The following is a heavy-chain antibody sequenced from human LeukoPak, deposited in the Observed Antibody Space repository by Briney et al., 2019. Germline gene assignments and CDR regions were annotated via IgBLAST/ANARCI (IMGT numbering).Heavy chain of an antibody. Sequence: SETLSLTCTVSGGSISSSSYYWGWIRQPPGKGLEWIGSIYYSGSTYYNPSLKSRVTISVDTSKNQFSLKLSSVTAADTAVYYCARGGRSYGYVYFDYWGQGTLVTVSS. CDR1: GGSISSSSYY. V-gene: IGHV4-39*07. J-gene: IGHJ4*02. D-gene: IGHD5-18*01. CDR3: ARGGRSYGYVYFDY. CDR2: IYYSGST.